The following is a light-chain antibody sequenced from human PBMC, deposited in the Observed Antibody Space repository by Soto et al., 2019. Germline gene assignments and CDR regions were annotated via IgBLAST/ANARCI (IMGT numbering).Light chain of an antibody. J-gene: IGKJ1*01. Sequence: DIQMTQSPSTLSASVGDRVTITCRASQSISSWLAWYQQKTGKAPKLLIYKASSLESGVPSSCSGSGSGTEFTLTISSLQPDDFATYYCQQYNSYPCTFGQGTKVEIK. CDR1: QSISSW. CDR2: KAS. CDR3: QQYNSYPCT. V-gene: IGKV1-5*03.